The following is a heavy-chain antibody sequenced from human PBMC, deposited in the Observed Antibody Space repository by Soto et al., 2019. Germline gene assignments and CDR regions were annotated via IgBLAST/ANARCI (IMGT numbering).Heavy chain of an antibody. J-gene: IGHJ4*02. Sequence: QVQLVQSGAEVKKPGSSVKVSCKASGGTFSSYAISWVRQAPGQGLEWMGGIIPIFGTANYAQKFQGRVTITGDESTSTAYMELGSLRSEETAVYYCAGEGWGWLQFSAPDYWGQGTLVTVSS. D-gene: IGHD2-21*01. CDR2: IIPIFGTA. CDR3: AGEGWGWLQFSAPDY. CDR1: GGTFSSYA. V-gene: IGHV1-69*01.